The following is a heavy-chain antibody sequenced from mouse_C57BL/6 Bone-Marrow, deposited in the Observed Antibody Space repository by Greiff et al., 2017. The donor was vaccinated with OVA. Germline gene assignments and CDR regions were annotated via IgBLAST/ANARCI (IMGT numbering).Heavy chain of an antibody. Sequence: EVQLQQSGPELVKPGASVKLSCKASGYTFTDYYMNWVKQSPGQSLEWIGDIYPNNGGTSYNEKFKGKATLTVDKSASTAYMEHRSLTSEDSADYSGDCGGSGLFAYWDRGTLATVTA. V-gene: IGHV1-26*01. CDR1: GYTFTDYY. CDR2: IYPNNGGT. D-gene: IGHD1-3*01. J-gene: IGHJ3*01. CDR3: DCGGSGLFAY.